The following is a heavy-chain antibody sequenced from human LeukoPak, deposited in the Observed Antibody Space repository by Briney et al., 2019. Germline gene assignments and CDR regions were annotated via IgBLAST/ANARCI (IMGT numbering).Heavy chain of an antibody. V-gene: IGHV1-69*05. CDR1: GGTFNSYA. CDR3: AADGTD. CDR2: IIPRLGTT. Sequence: GASVKVSCKASGGTFNSYATNWVRQAPGQGLEWMGGIIPRLGTTKYIEKFQGRITITTDESTTTAYMELTSLRSEDTAVYYCAADGTDWGQGTLVTVSS. J-gene: IGHJ4*02.